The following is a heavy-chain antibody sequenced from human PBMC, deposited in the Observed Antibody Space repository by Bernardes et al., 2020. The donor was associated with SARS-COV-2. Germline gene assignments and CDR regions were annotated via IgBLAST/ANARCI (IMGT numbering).Heavy chain of an antibody. CDR1: GGSISSGSYY. CDR3: ARDRGYNWNYSGYYGMDV. J-gene: IGHJ6*02. CDR2: IYTSGST. V-gene: IGHV4-61*02. D-gene: IGHD1-7*01. Sequence: TLSLTCTVSGGSISSGSYYWSWIRQPAGKGLEWIGRIYTSGSTNYNPSLKSRVTISVDTSKNQFSLKLSSVTAADTAVYYCARDRGYNWNYSGYYGMDVWGQGTTVTVSS.